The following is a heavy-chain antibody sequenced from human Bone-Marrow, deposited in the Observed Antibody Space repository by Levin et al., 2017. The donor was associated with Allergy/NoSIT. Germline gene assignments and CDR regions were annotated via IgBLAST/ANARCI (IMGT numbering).Heavy chain of an antibody. J-gene: IGHJ6*03. CDR3: ARGSPPGRYYYYMDV. CDR1: GGSIITAAYS. V-gene: IGHV4-31*03. CDR2: TSYSGTT. Sequence: SCTVSGGSIITAAYSWTWIRQHPGEGLEWIGYTSYSGTTYYNPSLKSRATVSVDTSQNQFSLRLASVTAADTAVYYCARGSPPGRYYYYMDVWGKGTTVSVSS.